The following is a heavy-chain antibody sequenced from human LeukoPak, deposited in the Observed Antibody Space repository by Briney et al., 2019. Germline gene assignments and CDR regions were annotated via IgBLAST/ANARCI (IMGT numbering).Heavy chain of an antibody. CDR3: ATSRDGYNRPLSY. CDR2: IYTSGST. Sequence: ETLSLTCTVSGGSISSYYWSWIRQPAGKGLEWIGRIYTSGSTNYNPSLKSRVTISVDTSKNQFSLKLSSVTAADTAVYYCATSRDGYNRPLSYWGQGTLVTVSS. D-gene: IGHD5-24*01. CDR1: GGSISSYY. V-gene: IGHV4-4*07. J-gene: IGHJ4*02.